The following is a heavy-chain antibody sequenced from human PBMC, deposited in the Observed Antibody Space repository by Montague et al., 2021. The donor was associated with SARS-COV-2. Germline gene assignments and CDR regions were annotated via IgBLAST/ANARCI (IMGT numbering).Heavy chain of an antibody. Sequence: SETLSLTCTVSGGSISSYYWSWIRQPPGKGLEWIGYIYYSGSTNYNPSLKSRVTISVDTSKNQFSLKLSSVTAADTAVYYCARHSRRISSSWSEGYFDYWGQGNRVTVSS. CDR2: IYYSGST. CDR3: ARHSRRISSSWSEGYFDY. CDR1: GGSISSYY. D-gene: IGHD6-13*01. J-gene: IGHJ4*02. V-gene: IGHV4-59*08.